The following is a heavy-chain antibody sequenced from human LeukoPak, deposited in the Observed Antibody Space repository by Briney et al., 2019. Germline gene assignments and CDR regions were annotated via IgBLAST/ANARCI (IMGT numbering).Heavy chain of an antibody. CDR2: ISGSGGST. Sequence: GGSLRLSCAASGFTFSSYAMSWVRQAPGKGLEWVSAISGSGGSTYYADSGKGRFTISRDNSKNTLYLQMNSLRAEDTAVYYCAKDLGRIQTYGMDVWGQGTTVTVSS. CDR1: GFTFSSYA. CDR3: AKDLGRIQTYGMDV. V-gene: IGHV3-23*01. J-gene: IGHJ6*02.